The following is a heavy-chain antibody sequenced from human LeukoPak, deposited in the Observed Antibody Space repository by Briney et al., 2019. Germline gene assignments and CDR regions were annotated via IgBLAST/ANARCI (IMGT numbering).Heavy chain of an antibody. J-gene: IGHJ4*02. Sequence: GGSLRLSCAASGFTFINTYMSWVRQAPGMGLEWVSVIYSDGRTFYADSVKGRFTISRDSSNNTLYLQMNSLRAEDTAVYYCTRDPTDSGLGDYWGQGTLVTVSS. CDR1: GFTFINTY. CDR2: IYSDGRT. V-gene: IGHV3-53*01. D-gene: IGHD6-19*01. CDR3: TRDPTDSGLGDY.